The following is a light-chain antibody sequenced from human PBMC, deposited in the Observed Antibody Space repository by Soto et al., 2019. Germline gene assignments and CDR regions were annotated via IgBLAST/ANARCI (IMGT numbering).Light chain of an antibody. CDR1: QTVSKN. V-gene: IGKV1-39*01. CDR2: SAS. J-gene: IGKJ1*01. Sequence: DIQMTQSPSSLSASVGERVTIACRSSQTVSKNANWYHKRPVEVPHLLAYSASALYNGVPSRFRGGGAGTDCPLTISRVEPEDFATYYCQQTYRLPLTFAQGTKV. CDR3: QQTYRLPLT.